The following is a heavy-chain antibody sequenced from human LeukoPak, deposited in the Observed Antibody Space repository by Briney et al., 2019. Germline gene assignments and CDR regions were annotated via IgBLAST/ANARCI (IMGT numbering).Heavy chain of an antibody. CDR3: TTVWAGDSGSYYFDY. CDR2: IKSKTDGGTT. CDR1: GFTFDDYA. J-gene: IGHJ4*02. V-gene: IGHV3-15*01. D-gene: IGHD1-26*01. Sequence: GGSLRLSCAASGFTFDDYAMSWVRQAPGKGLEWVGRIKSKTDGGTTDYAAPVKGRFTISRDDSKNTLYLQMNSLKTEDTAVYYRTTVWAGDSGSYYFDYWGQGTLVTVSS.